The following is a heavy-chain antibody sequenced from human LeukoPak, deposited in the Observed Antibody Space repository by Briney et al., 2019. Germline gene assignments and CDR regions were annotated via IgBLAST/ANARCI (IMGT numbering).Heavy chain of an antibody. CDR3: ARYSPYYDAPNPRY. CDR1: GYTFTSYG. J-gene: IGHJ4*02. D-gene: IGHD3-3*01. V-gene: IGHV1-18*01. CDR2: ISAYNGNT. Sequence: ASVKISCKASGYTFTSYGISWLRQAPGQGLEWMGWISAYNGNTNYAQKLQGRVTMTTDTSTSTAYMELRSLRSDDTAVYSCARYSPYYDAPNPRYWGQGTLVTVSS.